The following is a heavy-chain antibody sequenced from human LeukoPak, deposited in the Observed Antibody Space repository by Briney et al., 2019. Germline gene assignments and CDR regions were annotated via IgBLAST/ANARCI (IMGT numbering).Heavy chain of an antibody. CDR2: IYYSGST. CDR1: CPSISSYY. CDR3: ARLVNGYFDY. D-gene: IGHD2/OR15-2a*01. J-gene: IGHJ4*02. V-gene: IGHV4-59*01. Sequence: SETLSLTCTVSCPSISSYYWSWIRQPPGKGLEWIGYIYYSGSTNYNPSLKSRVTISVDTSKNQFSLKLSSVTAADTAVYYCARLVNGYFDYWGQGTLVTVSS.